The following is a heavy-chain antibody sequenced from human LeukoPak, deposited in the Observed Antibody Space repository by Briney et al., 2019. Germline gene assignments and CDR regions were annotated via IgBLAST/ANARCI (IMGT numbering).Heavy chain of an antibody. CDR3: ARGSEVLWFGEPFDY. CDR1: GFTFSSYA. V-gene: IGHV3-64*01. Sequence: PGGSLRLSCAASGFTFSSYAMHWVRQAPGKGLEYVSAISSNGGSTYYANSVKGRFTISRDNSKNTLYLQMGSLRAEDMAVYYCARGSEVLWFGEPFDYWGQGTLVTVSS. J-gene: IGHJ4*02. CDR2: ISSNGGST. D-gene: IGHD3-10*01.